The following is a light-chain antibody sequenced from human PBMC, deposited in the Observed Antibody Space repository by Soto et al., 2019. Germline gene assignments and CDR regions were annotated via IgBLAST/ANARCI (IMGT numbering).Light chain of an antibody. CDR2: GAS. CDR3: QQANSFPVT. CDR1: QGISTW. J-gene: IGKJ5*01. Sequence: EIQMTQSTSSVSASVEDRVTITCRASQGISTWLAWYQQKAGKAPNLLIYGASNLHSGVPSRFSGSGSGTNFTLTISSLQPEDFATYYCQQANSFPVTFGQGTRLEIK. V-gene: IGKV1-12*01.